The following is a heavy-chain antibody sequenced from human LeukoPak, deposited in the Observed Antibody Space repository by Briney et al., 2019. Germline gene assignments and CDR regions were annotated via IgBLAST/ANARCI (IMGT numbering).Heavy chain of an antibody. V-gene: IGHV4-39*07. Sequence: PSETLSLTCTVSGGSISSSRYYWGWIRQPPGKGLEWIGSIYYSGSTYHNPSLKSRFTISVDTSKNQFSLKLSSVTAADTAVYYCVQQPGYYYYIDVWGKGTTVTVSS. CDR3: VQQPGYYYYIDV. D-gene: IGHD6-13*01. CDR1: GGSISSSRYY. CDR2: IYYSGST. J-gene: IGHJ6*03.